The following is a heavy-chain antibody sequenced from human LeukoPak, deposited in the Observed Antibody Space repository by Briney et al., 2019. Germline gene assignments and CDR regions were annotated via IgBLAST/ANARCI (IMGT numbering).Heavy chain of an antibody. D-gene: IGHD2-2*01. Sequence: GASVKVSCKASGYTFTSYGISWVRRAPGQGLEWMGSISAYNGNTNYAQKLQSRVTMTTDTSTSTAYMELRSLRSDDTAVYYCARVQARCSSTSCYFWYYYYMDVWGKGTTVTVSS. CDR1: GYTFTSYG. J-gene: IGHJ6*03. CDR2: ISAYNGNT. CDR3: ARVQARCSSTSCYFWYYYYMDV. V-gene: IGHV1-18*01.